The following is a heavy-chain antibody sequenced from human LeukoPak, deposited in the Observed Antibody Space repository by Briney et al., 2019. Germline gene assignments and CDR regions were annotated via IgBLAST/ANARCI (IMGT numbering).Heavy chain of an antibody. CDR3: ARTKGQRLDLPNY. V-gene: IGHV4-59*01. D-gene: IGHD6-25*01. CDR1: GGSITSYY. Sequence: SETLSLTCTVSGGSITSYYWSWIRQPPGKGLEWIGYIYYSGSTNYNPSLKSRVTISVDTSKNQFSLKLSSVTAADTAVYYCARTKGQRLDLPNYWGQGTLVTVSS. J-gene: IGHJ4*02. CDR2: IYYSGST.